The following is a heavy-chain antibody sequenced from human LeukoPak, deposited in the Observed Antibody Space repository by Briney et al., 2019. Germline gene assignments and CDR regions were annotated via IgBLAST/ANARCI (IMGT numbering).Heavy chain of an antibody. J-gene: IGHJ4*02. D-gene: IGHD5-18*01. Sequence: PGGSLRLSCAASGFTFSSYSMNWVRQAPGKGLEWVSYISSSSSTIYYADSVKGRFTISRDNAKNSLYLQMDSLRAEDTAVYYCASGYSYGFSVYWGQGTLVTVSS. CDR3: ASGYSYGFSVY. CDR2: ISSSSSTI. V-gene: IGHV3-48*01. CDR1: GFTFSSYS.